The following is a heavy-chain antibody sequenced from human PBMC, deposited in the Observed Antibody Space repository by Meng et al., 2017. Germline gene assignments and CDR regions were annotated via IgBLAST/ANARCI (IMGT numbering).Heavy chain of an antibody. CDR2: IIPIFGTA. CDR1: GGTFSSYA. J-gene: IGHJ5*02. D-gene: IGHD1-26*01. CDR3: AKDLKWELGCWFDP. V-gene: IGHV1-69*13. Sequence: SVKVSCKASGGTFSSYAISWVRQAPGQGLEWMGGIIPIFGTANYAQKFQGRVTITADESTSTAYMELSSLRSEDTAVYYCAKDLKWELGCWFDPWGQGTLVTVSS.